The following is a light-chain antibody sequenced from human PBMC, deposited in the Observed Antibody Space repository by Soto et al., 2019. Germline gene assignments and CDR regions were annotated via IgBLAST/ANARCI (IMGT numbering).Light chain of an antibody. CDR2: GAS. Sequence: EIVLTQSPGTLSLSPGERATLSCRASQSVSNSYLAWYQQKPDQAPRLLIYGASSRATGIPDRFSGSGSGTDFTLTISRLEPEDFAVYYCQQYGNSLITFGQGTRLEIK. CDR3: QQYGNSLIT. J-gene: IGKJ5*01. CDR1: QSVSNSY. V-gene: IGKV3-20*01.